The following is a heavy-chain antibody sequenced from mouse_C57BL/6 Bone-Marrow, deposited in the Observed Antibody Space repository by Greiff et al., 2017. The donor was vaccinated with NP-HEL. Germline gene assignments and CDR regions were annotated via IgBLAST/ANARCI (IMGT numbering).Heavy chain of an antibody. J-gene: IGHJ3*01. CDR1: GYTFTSYW. CDR3: ARLYYEDWFAY. D-gene: IGHD2-4*01. Sequence: VQLQQPGAELVRPGSSVKLSCKASGYTFTSYWMHWVKQRPIHGLEWIGNIDPSDSETHYNQKFKDKATLTVDKSSSTAYMQLSSLTSEGSAVYYCARLYYEDWFAYWGQGTLVTVSA. V-gene: IGHV1-52*01. CDR2: IDPSDSET.